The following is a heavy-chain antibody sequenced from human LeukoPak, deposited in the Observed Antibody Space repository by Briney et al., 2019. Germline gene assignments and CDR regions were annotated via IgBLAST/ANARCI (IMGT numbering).Heavy chain of an antibody. J-gene: IGHJ4*02. CDR2: IIPIFGTA. V-gene: IGHV1-69*01. D-gene: IGHD3-10*01. CDR1: GGTFSNYG. CDR3: ARFDPGVHPGDY. Sequence: SVKVSCKASGGTFSNYGIGWVRQAPGQGLAWMGGIIPIFGTANYAQNLQGRVTITADESTTTAYMELSSLRSDDTAVYYCARFDPGVHPGDYWGQGTLVTVSS.